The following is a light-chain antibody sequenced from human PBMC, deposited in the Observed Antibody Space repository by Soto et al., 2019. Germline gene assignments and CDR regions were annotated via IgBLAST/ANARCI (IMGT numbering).Light chain of an antibody. Sequence: EIVLTQSPGTLSLSPGERATLSCRASQSVSSTFLAWYQQKPGQAPRLLISGASSRATGIPDRFSGSGSGPDFALTISRLEPEDFAVYYCQQYGGSPPWAFGQGTKVEIK. CDR2: GAS. J-gene: IGKJ1*01. CDR3: QQYGGSPPWA. CDR1: QSVSSTF. V-gene: IGKV3-20*01.